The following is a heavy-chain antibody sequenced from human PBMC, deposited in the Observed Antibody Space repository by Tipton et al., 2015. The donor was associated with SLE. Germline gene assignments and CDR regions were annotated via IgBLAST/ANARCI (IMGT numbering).Heavy chain of an antibody. CDR2: ISYDGSNK. Sequence: SLRLSCAASGFTFSSYGMHWVRQAPGKGLEWVAVISYDGSNKYYADSVKGRFTISRDNSKNTLYLQMNSLRAEDTAVYYCAFVVTVDYWGQGTLVTVSS. J-gene: IGHJ4*02. CDR1: GFTFSSYG. CDR3: AFVVTVDY. V-gene: IGHV3-30*03. D-gene: IGHD3-22*01.